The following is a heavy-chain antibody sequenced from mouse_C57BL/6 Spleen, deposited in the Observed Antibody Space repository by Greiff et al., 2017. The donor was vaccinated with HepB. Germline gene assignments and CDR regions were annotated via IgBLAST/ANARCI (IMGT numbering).Heavy chain of an antibody. J-gene: IGHJ4*01. Sequence: VKLQESGAELVMPGASVKLSCKASGYTFTSYWMHWVKQRPGQGLEWIGEIDPSDSYTNYNQKFKGKSTLTVDKSSSTAYMQLSSLTSEDSAVYYCAKSLPMDYWGQGTSVTVSS. CDR1: GYTFTSYW. CDR2: IDPSDSYT. V-gene: IGHV1-69*01. CDR3: AKSLPMDY.